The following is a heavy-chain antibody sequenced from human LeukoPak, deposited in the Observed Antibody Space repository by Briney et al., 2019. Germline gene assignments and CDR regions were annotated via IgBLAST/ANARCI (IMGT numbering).Heavy chain of an antibody. CDR2: INAGNGNT. CDR1: GYTFTSYA. V-gene: IGHV1-3*01. Sequence: ASVKVSCKASGYTFTSYAMHWVRQAPGQRLEWMGWINAGNGNTKYSQKLQGRVTITRDTSASTAYMELSSLRSEDTAVYYCARGDYDYVWGSYHPLVGFDPWGQGTLVTVSS. CDR3: ARGDYDYVWGSYHPLVGFDP. D-gene: IGHD3-16*02. J-gene: IGHJ5*02.